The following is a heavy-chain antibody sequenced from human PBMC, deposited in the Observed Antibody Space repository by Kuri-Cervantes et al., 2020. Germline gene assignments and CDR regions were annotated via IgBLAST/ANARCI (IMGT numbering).Heavy chain of an antibody. CDR2: IIPILGIA. CDR3: ARGDCSGGSCYSYYYYGMDV. J-gene: IGHJ6*02. V-gene: IGHV1-69*02. CDR1: GGTFSSYT. D-gene: IGHD2-15*01. Sequence: SVKVSCKASGGTFSSYTISWVRQAPGQGLEWMGRIIPILGIANYAQKFQGGVTITADKSTSTAYMELSSLRSEDTAVYYCARGDCSGGSCYSYYYYGMDVWGQGTTVTVSS.